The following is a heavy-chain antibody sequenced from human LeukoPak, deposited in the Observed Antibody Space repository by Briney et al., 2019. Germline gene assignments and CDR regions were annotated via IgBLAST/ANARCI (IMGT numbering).Heavy chain of an antibody. CDR3: AKIAYGANFFDY. Sequence: ASVKVSCKASGYTFTSYSISWVRQAPGQGLEWMGWISAYNGNTIYAQKVKGRVTMTTDTSTSTAYMELRSLKSDDTAVYYCAKIAYGANFFDYWGQGTLVTVSS. D-gene: IGHD4/OR15-4a*01. J-gene: IGHJ4*02. CDR2: ISAYNGNT. V-gene: IGHV1-18*01. CDR1: GYTFTSYS.